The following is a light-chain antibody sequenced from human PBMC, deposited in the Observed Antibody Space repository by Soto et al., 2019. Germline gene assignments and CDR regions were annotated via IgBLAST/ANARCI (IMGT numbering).Light chain of an antibody. CDR2: DIN. V-gene: IGLV2-14*01. CDR3: VSYTTSASYV. Sequence: QSVLTQPASVSGSPGQSITISCTGTSSDVGNYIFVSWYRQHPGKAPKLMIYDINNRPSGVSNRFSGSKSGNTASLTISGLQAEDEADYYCVSYTTSASYVFVTGTKVTAL. J-gene: IGLJ1*01. CDR1: SSDVGNYIF.